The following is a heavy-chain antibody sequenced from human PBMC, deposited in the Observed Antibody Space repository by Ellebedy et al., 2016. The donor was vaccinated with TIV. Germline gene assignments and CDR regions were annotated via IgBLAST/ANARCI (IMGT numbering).Heavy chain of an antibody. CDR3: ARHAATVGAPNMDV. Sequence: SETLSLTCTVSGGSMNSYYWSWIRQLPVKGLEWIGYISYSMYYSGSTNYNPSLKSRVTISVDASKNQFSLKLTSVTAADTAVYYCARHAATVGAPNMDVWGRGTTVTVSS. CDR2: ISYSMYYSGST. CDR1: GGSMNSYY. J-gene: IGHJ6*03. V-gene: IGHV4-59*08. D-gene: IGHD4-23*01.